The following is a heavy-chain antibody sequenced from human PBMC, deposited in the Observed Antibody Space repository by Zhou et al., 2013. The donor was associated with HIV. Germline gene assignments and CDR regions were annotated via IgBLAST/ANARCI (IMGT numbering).Heavy chain of an antibody. CDR3: ARGIAARGNYYYYMDV. J-gene: IGHJ6*03. D-gene: IGHD6-6*01. CDR2: IIPILGIA. V-gene: IGHV1-69*04. CDR1: GGTFSSYA. Sequence: QVQLVQSGAEVKKPGSSVKVSCKASGGTFSSYAISWVRQAPGQGLEWMGRIIPILGIANYAQKFQGRVTITADKSTSTAYMELSSLRSEDTAVYYCARGIAARGNYYYYMDVWGKGTTVTVSS.